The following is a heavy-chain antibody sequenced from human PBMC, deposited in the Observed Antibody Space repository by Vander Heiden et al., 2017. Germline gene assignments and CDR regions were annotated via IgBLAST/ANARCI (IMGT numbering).Heavy chain of an antibody. J-gene: IGHJ6*02. V-gene: IGHV3-9*01. D-gene: IGHD3-3*01. CDR1: GFTFDDSA. CDR2: ISWNSGSI. Sequence: EVQLVESGGGLVQPGRSLRLSCAASGFTFDDSAMHWVRQAPGKGLEWVSGISWNSGSIGYADSGKGRFTISRDNAKNSLYLQMNSLRAEDTALYYCARLITSYYYYGMDVWGQGTTVTVSS. CDR3: ARLITSYYYYGMDV.